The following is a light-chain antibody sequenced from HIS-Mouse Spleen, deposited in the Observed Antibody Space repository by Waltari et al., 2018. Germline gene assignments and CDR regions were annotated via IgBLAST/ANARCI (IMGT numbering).Light chain of an antibody. CDR1: QLGDKY. CDR2: QDS. CDR3: QAWDSSTAV. V-gene: IGLV3-1*01. Sequence: SYELTQPPSVSVSPGQTASITCSGDQLGDKYACWYQQKPGRSPVLVIYQDSKRPSGIPERFSGSNSGNTATLTISGTQAMDEADYYCQAWDSSTAVFGTGTKVTVL. J-gene: IGLJ1*01.